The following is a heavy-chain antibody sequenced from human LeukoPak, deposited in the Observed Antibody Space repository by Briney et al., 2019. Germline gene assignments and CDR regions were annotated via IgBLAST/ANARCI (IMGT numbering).Heavy chain of an antibody. CDR1: GGSFSGYY. V-gene: IGHV4-34*01. D-gene: IGHD5-18*01. J-gene: IGHJ6*03. CDR3: ARGRRGYSTMGYYYYMDV. Sequence: SETLSLTCAVYGGSFSGYYWSWIRQPPGKGLEWIGEIDHSGSTNYNPSLKSRVTISVDTSKNQFSLKLSSVTAADTAVYYCARGRRGYSTMGYYYYMDVWGKGTTVTVSS. CDR2: IDHSGST.